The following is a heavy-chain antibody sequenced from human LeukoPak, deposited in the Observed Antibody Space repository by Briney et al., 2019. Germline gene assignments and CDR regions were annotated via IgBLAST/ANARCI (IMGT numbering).Heavy chain of an antibody. D-gene: IGHD5/OR15-5a*01. V-gene: IGHV3-66*04. J-gene: IGHJ5*02. CDR3: ARLLGHSTIYDL. CDR1: GFTVSSNY. Sequence: GGSLRLSCAASGFTVSSNYKSWVRQAPGKGLEWVSVIYSGGSTYYADSVKGRFTISRDNSKNTLYLQMNSLRAEDTAMYYCARLLGHSTIYDLWGQGTLVTVSS. CDR2: IYSGGST.